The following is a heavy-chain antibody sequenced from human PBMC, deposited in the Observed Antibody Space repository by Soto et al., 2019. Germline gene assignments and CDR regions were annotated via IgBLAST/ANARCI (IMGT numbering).Heavy chain of an antibody. CDR2: ISTDNGNT. D-gene: IGHD5-18*01. V-gene: IGHV1-18*01. Sequence: ASVKVSCKASGYSFTSYGISWVRQAPGQGLEWMGWISTDNGNTDYAHNLQGRATLTTDTSTSTAYMELWSLRSGDTAVYYCARDVPDTALFFYYYGMDVWGQGTTVTVSS. CDR3: ARDVPDTALFFYYYGMDV. J-gene: IGHJ6*02. CDR1: GYSFTSYG.